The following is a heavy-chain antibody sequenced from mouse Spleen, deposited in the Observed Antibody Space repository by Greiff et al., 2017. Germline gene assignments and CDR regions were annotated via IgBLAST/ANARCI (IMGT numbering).Heavy chain of an antibody. Sequence: VQLQQSGAELVRPGTSVKVSCKASGYAFTNYLIEWVKQRPGQGLEWIGVINPGSGGTNYNEKFKGKATLTADKSSSTAYMQLSSLTSEDSAVYFCAREGLLPFYAMDYWGQGTSVTVSS. D-gene: IGHD2-3*01. V-gene: IGHV1-54*01. J-gene: IGHJ4*01. CDR2: INPGSGGT. CDR1: GYAFTNYL. CDR3: AREGLLPFYAMDY.